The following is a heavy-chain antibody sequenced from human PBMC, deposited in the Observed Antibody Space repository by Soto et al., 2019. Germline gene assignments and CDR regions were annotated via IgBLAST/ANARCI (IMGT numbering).Heavy chain of an antibody. D-gene: IGHD2-2*01. V-gene: IGHV3-7*02. Sequence: EVQLVESGGGLVQPGGSLRLSCEASGFTFSSRWMTWVRQGPGKGLEWVANIKQDENGKDYVDSVKGRFTISRDNATTSLYLQLNPLRAEDTAVFYFAPLDGPAPAALVLDFWGQGTLVTVSS. CDR1: GFTFSSRW. J-gene: IGHJ4*02. CDR3: APLDGPAPAALVLDF. CDR2: IKQDENGK.